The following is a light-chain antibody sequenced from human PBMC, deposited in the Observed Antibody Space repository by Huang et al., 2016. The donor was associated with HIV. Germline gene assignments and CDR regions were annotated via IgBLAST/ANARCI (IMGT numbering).Light chain of an antibody. V-gene: IGKV1-27*01. Sequence: DIQMTQSPSSLSASVGDRVTITCRASQGISNYLALYQQKPWKVPKLLIYAASTLQSGVPSRFSGSGSGTDFTLTISSLQPEDVATYYCQKYNSAPRVWTFGQGTKVEIK. CDR3: QKYNSAPRVWT. CDR1: QGISNY. J-gene: IGKJ1*01. CDR2: AAS.